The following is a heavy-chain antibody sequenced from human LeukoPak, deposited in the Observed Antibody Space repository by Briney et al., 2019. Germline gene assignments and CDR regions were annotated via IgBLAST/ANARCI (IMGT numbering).Heavy chain of an antibody. Sequence: PSETLSLTCTVSGASISSYCWSWIRQPPGKGLEWIGYIYYSESTNYNPSLKSRVSMSVDTSKNQFSLKLRSVTAADTAVYYCAREGYCSGGSCHRAFDIWGQGTMVTVSS. CDR2: IYYSEST. D-gene: IGHD2-15*01. V-gene: IGHV4-59*01. CDR3: AREGYCSGGSCHRAFDI. J-gene: IGHJ3*02. CDR1: GASISSYC.